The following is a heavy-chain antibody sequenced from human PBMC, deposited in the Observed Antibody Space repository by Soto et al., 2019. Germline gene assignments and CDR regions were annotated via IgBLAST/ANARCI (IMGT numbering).Heavy chain of an antibody. D-gene: IGHD3-16*02. Sequence: QVQLQESGPGLVKPSQTLSLTCTVSGGSISSGDYYWSWIRQHPGKGLEWIGYIHNSGTTYYIPPLKSRVTMAVDTSKNQLSLKLTSVTAADPAVYYCARGVTFGGVIAPRFDPWGQGTLVTVSS. CDR1: GGSISSGDYY. CDR2: IHNSGTT. V-gene: IGHV4-31*03. J-gene: IGHJ5*02. CDR3: ARGVTFGGVIAPRFDP.